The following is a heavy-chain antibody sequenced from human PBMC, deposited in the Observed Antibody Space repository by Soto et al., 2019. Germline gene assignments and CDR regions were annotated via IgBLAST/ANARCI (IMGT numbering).Heavy chain of an antibody. V-gene: IGHV3-23*01. D-gene: IGHD6-19*01. CDR2: FSGSGAST. Sequence: GWGWLDAGEGLEWVSGFSGSGASTYDEDPVKGRFASSRDNSKNTLYLQMKSLRAEDTAVYYCARRSSGWFFDYWGE. CDR3: ARRSSGWFFDY. J-gene: IGHJ4*02.